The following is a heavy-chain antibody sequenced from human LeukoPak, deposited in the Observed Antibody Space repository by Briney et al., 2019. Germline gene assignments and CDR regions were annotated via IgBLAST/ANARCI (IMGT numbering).Heavy chain of an antibody. Sequence: ASVKVSCKASGYTFTGYYMHWVRQAPGQGLEWMGWINPNSGGTNYAQKFQGRVTMTRDTSISTAYMEPSRLRSDDTAVYYCARGPYIVENSRGRLTHFDYWGQGTLVTVSS. CDR1: GYTFTGYY. V-gene: IGHV1-2*02. J-gene: IGHJ4*02. CDR2: INPNSGGT. D-gene: IGHD2-15*01. CDR3: ARGPYIVENSRGRLTHFDY.